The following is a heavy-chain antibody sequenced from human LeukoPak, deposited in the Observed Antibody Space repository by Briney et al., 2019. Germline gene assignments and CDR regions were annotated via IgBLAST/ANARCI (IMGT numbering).Heavy chain of an antibody. CDR2: IYYSGST. V-gene: IGHV4-59*08. Sequence: SETLSLTCTVSGGSISSYYWSWIRQPPGKGLEWIGYIYYSGSTNYNPSLKSRVTISVDTSKNQFSLKLSSVTAADTAVYYCARGGYSYGTFDYCGQGTLVTVSS. J-gene: IGHJ4*02. D-gene: IGHD5-18*01. CDR1: GGSISSYY. CDR3: ARGGYSYGTFDY.